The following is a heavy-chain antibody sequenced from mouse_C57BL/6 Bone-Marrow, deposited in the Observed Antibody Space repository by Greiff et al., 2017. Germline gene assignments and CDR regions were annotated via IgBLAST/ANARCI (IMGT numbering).Heavy chain of an antibody. V-gene: IGHV5-4*01. J-gene: IGHJ4*01. Sequence: EVKLVESGGGLVKPGGSLKLSCAASGFTFSSYAMSWVRQTPEKRLEWVATISDGGSYTYYPDNVKGRFTISRDNAKNNLYLQMSHLKSEDTAMYYCARDHDGSYYYAMDYWGQGTSVTVSS. CDR2: ISDGGSYT. CDR1: GFTFSSYA. D-gene: IGHD2-3*01. CDR3: ARDHDGSYYYAMDY.